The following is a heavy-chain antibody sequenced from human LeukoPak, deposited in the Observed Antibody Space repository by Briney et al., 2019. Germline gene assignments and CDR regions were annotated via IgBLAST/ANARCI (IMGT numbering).Heavy chain of an antibody. Sequence: GGSLRLSCAASGFTFSSYWMHWVRQAPGKGLVWVSRINTDGSSTSYADSVKGRFTISRDNAKNTLYLQMNSLRAEDTAVYYCARVTTGTTYGYYYYYMDVWGKGTTVTVS. V-gene: IGHV3-74*01. J-gene: IGHJ6*03. D-gene: IGHD1-7*01. CDR2: INTDGSST. CDR3: ARVTTGTTYGYYYYYMDV. CDR1: GFTFSSYW.